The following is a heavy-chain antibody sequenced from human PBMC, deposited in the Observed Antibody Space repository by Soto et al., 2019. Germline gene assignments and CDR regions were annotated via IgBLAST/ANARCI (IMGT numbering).Heavy chain of an antibody. Sequence: QVQLVQSGAEVKKPGASVRVSCKTSGYTFINYGITWVRQAPGQGLEWMGWLSAYNGDTSSSEKLQDRFTMTTDTSTNTVYMDLRSLRSDDTAVYYCASWSAIVGGAEALDIWGQGTMVIVSS. J-gene: IGHJ3*02. V-gene: IGHV1-18*01. CDR2: LSAYNGDT. CDR1: GYTFINYG. D-gene: IGHD1-26*01. CDR3: ASWSAIVGGAEALDI.